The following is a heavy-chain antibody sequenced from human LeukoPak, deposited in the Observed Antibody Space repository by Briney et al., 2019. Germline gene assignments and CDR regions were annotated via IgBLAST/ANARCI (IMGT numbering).Heavy chain of an antibody. D-gene: IGHD3-10*01. CDR2: MNPNSGNT. Sequence: ASVTVSYKASGYTFTSYDINWVRQATGQGLEWMGWMNPNSGNTGYAQKFQGRVTTTRNTSISTAYMELISLRSEDTAVYYCALRGAYYYGLDVWGQGTTVTVSS. CDR3: ALRGAYYYGLDV. J-gene: IGHJ6*02. V-gene: IGHV1-8*01. CDR1: GYTFTSYD.